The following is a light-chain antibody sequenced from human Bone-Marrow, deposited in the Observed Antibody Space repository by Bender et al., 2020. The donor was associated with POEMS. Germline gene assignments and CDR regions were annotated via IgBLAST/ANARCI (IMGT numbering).Light chain of an antibody. Sequence: QSVLTQPPSASGTPGQRVTISCSGSSSNIGTNPVNWYQQLPGTAPKLRIYINNQRPSGVPDRFSGSKSGTSASLAIRGLQSENEADYYCAAWEDSLNGWVFGGGTKLTVL. CDR2: INN. J-gene: IGLJ3*02. V-gene: IGLV1-44*01. CDR1: SSNIGTNP. CDR3: AAWEDSLNGWV.